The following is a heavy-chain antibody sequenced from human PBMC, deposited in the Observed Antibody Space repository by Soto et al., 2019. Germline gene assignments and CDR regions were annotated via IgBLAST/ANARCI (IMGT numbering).Heavy chain of an antibody. Sequence: QDQLVQSGAEVKKPGASVKVSCKASGYTFTSYSINWVRQAPGQGLEWMGWISGDNGNTDYAQKFQGRVTMTTDTSTSTAYMDLGSLRSDDTAVYYCARGYSAYDHKRSFDYWGQGTLVTVSS. J-gene: IGHJ4*02. CDR1: GYTFTSYS. CDR3: ARGYSAYDHKRSFDY. D-gene: IGHD5-12*01. V-gene: IGHV1-18*01. CDR2: ISGDNGNT.